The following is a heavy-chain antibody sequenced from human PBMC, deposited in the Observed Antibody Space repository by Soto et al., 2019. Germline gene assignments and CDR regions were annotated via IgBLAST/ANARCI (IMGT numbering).Heavy chain of an antibody. V-gene: IGHV2-5*02. Sequence: QITLKESGPTLVKPTQTLTLTCTFSGFSLSTSGVGVGWIRQPPGKALEWLALIYWDDNKRYSPSLMSRLTITKDTSKNQVVLTMTNMDRDDTATYYCAHRPQIAAIPFRPRLDWFDPWGQGTPV. D-gene: IGHD6-6*01. J-gene: IGHJ5*02. CDR3: AHRPQIAAIPFRPRLDWFDP. CDR1: GFSLSTSGVG. CDR2: IYWDDNK.